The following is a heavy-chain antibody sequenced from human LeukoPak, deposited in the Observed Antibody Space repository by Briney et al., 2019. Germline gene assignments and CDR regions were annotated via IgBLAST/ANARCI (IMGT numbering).Heavy chain of an antibody. CDR2: INHSGST. CDR3: ARDFVWGKGY. D-gene: IGHD3-16*01. CDR1: GGSFSGYY. J-gene: IGHJ4*02. V-gene: IGHV4-34*01. Sequence: KPSETLSLTCAVYGGSFSGYYWSWIRQPPGKGLEWIGEINHSGSTNYNPSLKSRVTISVDTSKNQFSLKLSSVTAADTAVYYCARDFVWGKGYWGQGILVTVSS.